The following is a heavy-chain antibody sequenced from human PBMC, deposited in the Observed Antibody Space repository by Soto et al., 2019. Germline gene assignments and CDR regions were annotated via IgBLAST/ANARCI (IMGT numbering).Heavy chain of an antibody. V-gene: IGHV3-73*01. CDR3: TSVHYDILTGYYN. D-gene: IGHD3-9*01. Sequence: GGSLRLSCAASGFTFSGSAMHWVRQASGKGLEWVGRIRSKANSYATAYATSVKGRFTISRDDSKNTAYLQMNSLKTEDTAVYYCTSVHYDILTGYYNWGQGTLVTVSS. CDR1: GFTFSGSA. CDR2: IRSKANSYAT. J-gene: IGHJ4*02.